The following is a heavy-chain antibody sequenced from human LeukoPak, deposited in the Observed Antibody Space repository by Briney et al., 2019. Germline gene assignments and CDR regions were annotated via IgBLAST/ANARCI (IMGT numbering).Heavy chain of an antibody. J-gene: IGHJ4*02. CDR1: GASVATYY. V-gene: IGHV4-4*07. Sequence: SETLSLTCTVSGASVATYYWAWIRQSPEKGLELIGRMSTRGPTNYNPSLESRVSMSADVSKNQCSLTLSSVTAADTAVYYCASTGPDISGQYQAYWGQGTLVIVSS. CDR2: MSTRGPT. CDR3: ASTGPDISGQYQAY. D-gene: IGHD3-22*01.